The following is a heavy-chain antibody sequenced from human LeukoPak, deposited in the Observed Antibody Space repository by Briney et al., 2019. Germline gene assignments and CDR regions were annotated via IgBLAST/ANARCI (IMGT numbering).Heavy chain of an antibody. J-gene: IGHJ4*02. CDR3: ARVGSSGYYENFDY. V-gene: IGHV3-21*01. CDR2: ISSGGTYI. Sequence: PGGSLRLSCAASGFTLTSHGMDWVRQAPGKGLEWVSSISSGGTYIYYSDSLKGRFSISRDTAKNSVYLQMNSLRVEDTGVYYCARVGSSGYYENFDYWGQGTLVIVSS. CDR1: GFTLTSHG. D-gene: IGHD3-22*01.